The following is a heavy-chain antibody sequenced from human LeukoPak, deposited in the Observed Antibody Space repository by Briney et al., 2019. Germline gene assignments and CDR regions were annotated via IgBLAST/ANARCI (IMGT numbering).Heavy chain of an antibody. CDR3: ARGGLQTWYYYMDV. V-gene: IGHV1-2*02. CDR1: GYTFSAFY. Sequence: ASVKVSCKTSGYTFSAFYMHWVRQAPGQGPEWMGWINPDSGGSEYGQKFQGRVTFTSDTSSTTIYMEVRSLKSDDTAVYYCARGGLQTWYYYMDVWGKGTTVTVSS. J-gene: IGHJ6*03. CDR2: INPDSGGS.